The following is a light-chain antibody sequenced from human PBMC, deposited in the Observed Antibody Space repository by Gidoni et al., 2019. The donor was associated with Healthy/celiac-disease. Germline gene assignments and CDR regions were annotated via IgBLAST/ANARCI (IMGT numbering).Light chain of an antibody. Sequence: QSALTQPASVSGSPGQSITISCTGTSSDVGGYNYFSWYQKHPGKAPKLMIYDVSNRPSGVSNRFSGSKSGNTASLTISGLQAEDEADYYCSSYTSSSTRGVFGTGTKVTVL. V-gene: IGLV2-14*03. CDR3: SSYTSSSTRGV. CDR1: SSDVGGYNY. CDR2: DVS. J-gene: IGLJ1*01.